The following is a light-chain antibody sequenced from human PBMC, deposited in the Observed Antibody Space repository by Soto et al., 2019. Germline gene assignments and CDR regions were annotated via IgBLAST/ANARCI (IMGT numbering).Light chain of an antibody. Sequence: QSVLTQPPSVSAAPGQRITISCSGSSSNIGNNDVAWYQHLPGTAPKLLIYGSDKRLSGISDRFSGSRSGTSATLGITGLQTGDEADYYCATWDNSLSAVLFGGGTKLTVL. CDR3: ATWDNSLSAVL. V-gene: IGLV1-51*01. J-gene: IGLJ2*01. CDR2: GSD. CDR1: SSNIGNND.